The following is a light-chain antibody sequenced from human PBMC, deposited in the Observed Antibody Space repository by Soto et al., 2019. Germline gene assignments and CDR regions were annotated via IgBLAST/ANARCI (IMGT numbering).Light chain of an antibody. V-gene: IGLV1-44*01. CDR3: AAWDDSLNGPV. Sequence: QSVLTQRPSASGTPGQRVTISCSGGSSNIGTNTVNWYQQLPGTAPKLLIYISDQRPSGVPDRFSGSKSGASASLAISGLQSEDEADYYCAAWDDSLNGPVFGGGTQLTVL. CDR2: ISD. CDR1: SSNIGTNT. J-gene: IGLJ2*01.